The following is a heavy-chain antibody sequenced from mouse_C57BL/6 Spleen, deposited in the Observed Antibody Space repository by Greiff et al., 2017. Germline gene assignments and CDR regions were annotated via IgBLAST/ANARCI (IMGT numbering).Heavy chain of an antibody. Sequence: QVQLQQPGAELVKPGASVKLSCKASGYTFTSYWMQWVKQRPGQGLEWIGEIDPSDSYTNYNQKFKGKATLTVDTSSSTAYMQLSSLTSEDSAVYYCARSNCLDYWGQGTTLTVSS. D-gene: IGHD4-1*01. CDR2: IDPSDSYT. CDR1: GYTFTSYW. J-gene: IGHJ2*01. V-gene: IGHV1-50*01. CDR3: ARSNCLDY.